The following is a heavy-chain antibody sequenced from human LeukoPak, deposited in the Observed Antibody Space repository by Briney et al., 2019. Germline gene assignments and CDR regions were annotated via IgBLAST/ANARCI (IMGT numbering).Heavy chain of an antibody. CDR3: AKDMIVGAWDV. J-gene: IGHJ6*02. D-gene: IGHD3-22*01. CDR1: GFTFSSYG. Sequence: GSLRLSCAASGFTFSSYGMHWVRQAPGKGLEWVAVIWYDGSNKYYADSVKGRFTISRDNSKNTLYLQMNSLRAEDTAVYYCAKDMIVGAWDVWGQGTTVTVSS. V-gene: IGHV3-30*02. CDR2: IWYDGSNK.